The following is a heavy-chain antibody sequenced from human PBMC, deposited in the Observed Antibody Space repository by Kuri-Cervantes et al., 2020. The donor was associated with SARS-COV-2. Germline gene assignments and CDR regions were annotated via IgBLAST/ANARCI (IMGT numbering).Heavy chain of an antibody. CDR2: IKQDGSEK. V-gene: IGHV3-7*03. J-gene: IGHJ4*02. D-gene: IGHD2/OR15-2a*01. Sequence: GGSLRLSCAVSGGSTSNSNYHWGWIRQPPGKGLEWVANIKQDGSEKYYVDSVKGRFTISRDNAKNSLYLQMNSLRAEDTAVYFCAAAKSGGAVGFQYLPFEFWGQGALVTVSS. CDR1: GGSTSNSNYH. CDR3: AAAKSGGAVGFQYLPFEF.